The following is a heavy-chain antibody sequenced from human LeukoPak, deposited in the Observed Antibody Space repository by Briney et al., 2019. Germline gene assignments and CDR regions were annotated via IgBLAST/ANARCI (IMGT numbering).Heavy chain of an antibody. J-gene: IGHJ3*02. D-gene: IGHD5-12*01. CDR1: GFTVSSNY. Sequence: PGGSLRLSCAASGFTVSSNYMSWVRQAPGKGLEWVSGISGSGGSSYSADSVKGRFTISRDNSKKTLYMQMNSLRAEDTAVYYCTKHRGGWIDAFDIWGQGTMVTVSS. CDR3: TKHRGGWIDAFDI. CDR2: ISGSGGSS. V-gene: IGHV3-23*01.